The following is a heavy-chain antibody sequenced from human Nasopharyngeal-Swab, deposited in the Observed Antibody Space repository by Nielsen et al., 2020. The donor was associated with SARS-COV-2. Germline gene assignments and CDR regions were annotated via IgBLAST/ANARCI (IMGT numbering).Heavy chain of an antibody. CDR3: AIGAAVGTLFHGMDV. D-gene: IGHD1-26*01. CDR2: IFPPHPDT. V-gene: IGHV5-51*01. Sequence: GESLKISCATSGYRFTDYWIAWVRQAPGKGLECMGTIFPPHPDTRYSPSFEGRVTISVDQSITTAYLHWTSLKASDTAKYYCAIGAAVGTLFHGMDVWGQGTMVTVSS. J-gene: IGHJ6*02. CDR1: GYRFTDYW.